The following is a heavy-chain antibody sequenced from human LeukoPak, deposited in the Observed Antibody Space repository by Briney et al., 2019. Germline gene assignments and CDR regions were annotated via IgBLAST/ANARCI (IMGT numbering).Heavy chain of an antibody. V-gene: IGHV4-59*11. CDR1: GDSISSHY. D-gene: IGHD3-3*01. CDR2: IYYSGST. CDR3: ARDGYDLWGGYHSFDC. J-gene: IGHJ4*02. Sequence: SETLSLNCNVSGDSISSHYWSWIPQPPGKGLEWIGYIYYSGSTNYNPSLKSRVTISVDTSKNQFSLKLSSVTAADTAVYYCARDGYDLWGGYHSFDCWGEGTLVTVSS.